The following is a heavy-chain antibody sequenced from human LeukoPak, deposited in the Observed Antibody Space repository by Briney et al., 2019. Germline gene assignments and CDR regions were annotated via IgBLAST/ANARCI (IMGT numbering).Heavy chain of an antibody. Sequence: GGSLRLSCATSGFTYSSCVMAWVRQAPGKGLEWVSSISGSGGSTYYADSVKGRFTISRDNSMNTLYLQMNSLTAEDTAVYYCAKRNCSSTHCHAFDYWGQGTLVTVSS. J-gene: IGHJ4*02. D-gene: IGHD2-2*01. CDR3: AKRNCSSTHCHAFDY. CDR1: GFTYSSCV. V-gene: IGHV3-23*01. CDR2: ISGSGGST.